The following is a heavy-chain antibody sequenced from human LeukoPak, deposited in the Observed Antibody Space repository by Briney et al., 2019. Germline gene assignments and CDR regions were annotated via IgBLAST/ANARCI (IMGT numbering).Heavy chain of an antibody. CDR3: ARDSPAATYYYYYYMDV. Sequence: SETLSLTCTVSGGSISSYYWSWIRQPPGKGLEWIGYIYYSGSTNYNPSLKSRVTMSVDTSKNQFSLKLSSVTAADTAVYYCARDSPAATYYYYYYMDVWGKGTTVTISS. CDR1: GGSISSYY. CDR2: IYYSGST. V-gene: IGHV4-59*12. D-gene: IGHD2-15*01. J-gene: IGHJ6*03.